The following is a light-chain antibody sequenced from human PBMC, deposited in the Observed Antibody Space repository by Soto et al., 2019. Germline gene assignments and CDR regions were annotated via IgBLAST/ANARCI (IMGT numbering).Light chain of an antibody. V-gene: IGLV2-14*01. Sequence: QSALTQPASVSGSPGQSITISCTGTSSDVGGSHFVSWYQQHPGKAPKLIIYDVTDRPSGVSDHFSGSISGNTASLTISGLQAEDEADYYCRSYTTSSTLVVFGGGTKLTVL. CDR1: SSDVGGSHF. CDR3: RSYTTSSTLVV. CDR2: DVT. J-gene: IGLJ2*01.